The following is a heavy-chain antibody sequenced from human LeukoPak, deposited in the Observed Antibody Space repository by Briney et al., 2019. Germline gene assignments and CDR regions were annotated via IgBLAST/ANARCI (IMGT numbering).Heavy chain of an antibody. CDR2: IWHDGSNE. J-gene: IGHJ4*02. D-gene: IGHD1-1*01. Sequence: GGSLRLSCAASGFNFGIHGMHWVRQAPGKGLEWLAIIWHDGSNEYYEDSVKGRFTISRDNSKNTVYLQMDSLRAEDTAVYYCARNNWNSRTQRWFYFDYWGQGTLVTVSS. V-gene: IGHV3-33*01. CDR3: ARNNWNSRTQRWFYFDY. CDR1: GFNFGIHG.